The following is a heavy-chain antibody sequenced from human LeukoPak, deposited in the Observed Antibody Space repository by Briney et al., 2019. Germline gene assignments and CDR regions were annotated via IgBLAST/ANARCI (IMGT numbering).Heavy chain of an antibody. CDR1: GYTLTELS. Sequence: ASVKVSCKVSGYTLTELSMHWVRQAPGKGLEWMGGFDPEDGETIYAQKFQGRVTMTEDTSTDTAYMELSSLRSEDTPVYYCATDLYGSGIQNNYWGQGTLVTVSS. V-gene: IGHV1-24*01. J-gene: IGHJ4*02. D-gene: IGHD3-10*01. CDR2: FDPEDGET. CDR3: ATDLYGSGIQNNY.